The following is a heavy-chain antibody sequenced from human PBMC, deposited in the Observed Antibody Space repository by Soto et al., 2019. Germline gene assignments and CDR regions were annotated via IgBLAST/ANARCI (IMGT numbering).Heavy chain of an antibody. CDR2: IYYSGST. Sequence: TLSLTCTVSGGSISSYYWSWIRQPPGKGLEWIGYIYYSGSTNYNPSLKSRVTISVDTSKNQFSLKLSSVTAADTAVYYCARGIRGYDFWSPLGSIAGGMDVWGQGTTVTVSS. J-gene: IGHJ6*02. V-gene: IGHV4-59*01. CDR3: ARGIRGYDFWSPLGSIAGGMDV. D-gene: IGHD3-3*01. CDR1: GGSISSYY.